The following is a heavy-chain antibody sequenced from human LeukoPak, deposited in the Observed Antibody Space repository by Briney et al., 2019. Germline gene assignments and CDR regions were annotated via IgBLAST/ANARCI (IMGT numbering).Heavy chain of an antibody. V-gene: IGHV3-13*01. CDR2: IGSAVDT. J-gene: IGHJ2*01. D-gene: IGHD3-3*01. Sequence: GGSLRLSCAASGFTFSSYDMHWVSQATGKVLEWVSAIGSAVDTYYPGSVKGRFTISRENAKNSLYLQMNSLRAGDTAVYYCARGRGDYDFWSGYFKKPQDWYFDLWGRGTLVTVSS. CDR3: ARGRGDYDFWSGYFKKPQDWYFDL. CDR1: GFTFSSYD.